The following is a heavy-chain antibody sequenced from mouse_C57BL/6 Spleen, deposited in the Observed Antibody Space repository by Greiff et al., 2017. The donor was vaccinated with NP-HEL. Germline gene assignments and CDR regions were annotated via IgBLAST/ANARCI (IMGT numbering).Heavy chain of an antibody. CDR1: GYTFTDYE. D-gene: IGHD1-1*01. Sequence: VKLVESGAELVRPGASVTLSCKASGYTFTDYEMHWVKQTPVHGLEWIGALDPETGGTAYNQKFRGKAILTADKSSSTAYMGLRSLTSEDSAVYYCTRANYYGSSCDFWGQGTTLTVSS. CDR2: LDPETGGT. J-gene: IGHJ2*01. V-gene: IGHV1-15*01. CDR3: TRANYYGSSCDF.